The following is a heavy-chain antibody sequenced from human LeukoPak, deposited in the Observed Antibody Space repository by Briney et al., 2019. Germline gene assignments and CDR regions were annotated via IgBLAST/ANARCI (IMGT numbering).Heavy chain of an antibody. D-gene: IGHD1-1*01. CDR2: INQSGST. V-gene: IGHV4-34*01. Sequence: PSETLSLTCAVYGGSFSDYDWSWVRQPPGKGLEWIGEINQSGSTNCDPSLKSRVSMSIDTSKSQFSLNLRSVTAADTAVYYCARYVPVKTGTTRASFDYWGQGTLVTVSS. CDR3: ARYVPVKTGTTRASFDY. CDR1: GGSFSDYD. J-gene: IGHJ4*02.